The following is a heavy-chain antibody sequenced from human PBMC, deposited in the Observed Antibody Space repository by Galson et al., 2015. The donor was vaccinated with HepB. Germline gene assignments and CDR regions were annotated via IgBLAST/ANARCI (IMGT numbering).Heavy chain of an antibody. V-gene: IGHV4-34*01. CDR3: AKANQWGIVVVTTSFGGWYFDL. Sequence: SETLSLTCAVYGGSFSGYYWSWIRQPPGEGLEWIGEINHSGSTNYNPSLKSRVTISVDTSKNQFSLKLSSVTAADTAVYYCAKANQWGIVVVTTSFGGWYFDLWGRGTLVTVSS. CDR2: INHSGST. CDR1: GGSFSGYY. D-gene: IGHD3-22*01. J-gene: IGHJ2*01.